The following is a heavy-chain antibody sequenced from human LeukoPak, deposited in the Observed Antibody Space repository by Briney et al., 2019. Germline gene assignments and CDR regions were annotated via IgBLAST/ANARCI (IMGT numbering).Heavy chain of an antibody. J-gene: IGHJ4*02. CDR1: GFTFSSYE. Sequence: PGGSLRLSCAASGFTFSSYEMNWVRQAPGKGLEWVSYISSSGSTISYADSVEGRFTISRDNAKNSLFLQMNSLRAEDTAVYYCARGTRHGWELVVWGQGTLVTVSS. CDR3: ARGTRHGWELVV. CDR2: ISSSGSTI. D-gene: IGHD1-26*01. V-gene: IGHV3-48*03.